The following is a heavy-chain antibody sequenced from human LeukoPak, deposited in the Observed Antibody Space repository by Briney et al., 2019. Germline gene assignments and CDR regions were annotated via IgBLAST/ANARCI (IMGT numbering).Heavy chain of an antibody. D-gene: IGHD6-13*01. Sequence: QPGGSLRLSCAASGFTFDNHGMHWVRQAPGRGPEWVAFIRYDESNKYYADSVKGRFTISRDNSKNTLFLQMNSLRAEDTAVYYCAKDRWYSSSWPRAFDIWGQGTMVTVSS. CDR3: AKDRWYSSSWPRAFDI. V-gene: IGHV3-30*02. CDR2: IRYDESNK. CDR1: GFTFDNHG. J-gene: IGHJ3*02.